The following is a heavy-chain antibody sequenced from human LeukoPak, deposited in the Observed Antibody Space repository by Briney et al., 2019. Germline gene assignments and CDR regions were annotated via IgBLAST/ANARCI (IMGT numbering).Heavy chain of an antibody. V-gene: IGHV1-18*01. CDR2: ISPYNGDR. Sequence: ASVEVSCKASGYTFTSYAITWARQAPGQGPEWMGWISPYNGDRRDALKFQDRVTMTTDTSTTTAYMELRSLRSDDTAVYYCARLRLGELSLGFDPWGQGTLVTVSS. CDR3: ARLRLGELSLGFDP. D-gene: IGHD3-16*02. J-gene: IGHJ5*02. CDR1: GYTFTSYA.